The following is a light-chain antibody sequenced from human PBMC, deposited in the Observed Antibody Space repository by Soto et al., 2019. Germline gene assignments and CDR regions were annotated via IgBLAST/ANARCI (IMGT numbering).Light chain of an antibody. J-gene: IGLJ2*01. CDR3: SSYAVSNTLL. CDR1: SSDVGAYNY. Sequence: QSALTQPPSASGSLGQSVTISCAGTSSDVGAYNYVSWYQQHPGKAPRLLIYEVTKWASGVPDRFSGSKSGNTASLTVSGLEADDEADYYCSSYAVSNTLLFGGGTKLTVL. V-gene: IGLV2-8*01. CDR2: EVT.